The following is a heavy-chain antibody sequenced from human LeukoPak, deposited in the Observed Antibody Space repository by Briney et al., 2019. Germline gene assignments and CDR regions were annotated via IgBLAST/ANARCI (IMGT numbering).Heavy chain of an antibody. J-gene: IGHJ6*02. CDR2: INPNSGGT. CDR1: GYTFTGYY. CDR3: ARDSEYDILTGPVVPSGMDV. D-gene: IGHD3-9*01. V-gene: IGHV1-2*02. Sequence: ASVKVSCKASGYTFTGYYMHWVRQAPGQGLEWMGWINPNSGGTNYAQKFQGRVTMTRDTSISTAYMELSRLRSDDTAVYYCARDSEYDILTGPVVPSGMDVWGQGTTVTVSS.